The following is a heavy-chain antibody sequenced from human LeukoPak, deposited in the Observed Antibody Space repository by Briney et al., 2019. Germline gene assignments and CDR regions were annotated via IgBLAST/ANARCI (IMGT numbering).Heavy chain of an antibody. D-gene: IGHD3-10*01. CDR3: AKDQSTSGDAFDI. CDR1: GFIFDDYA. CDR2: ISYNGGSI. J-gene: IGHJ3*02. Sequence: LRLSCAASGFIFDDYAMHWVRQAPGKGLEWVSGISYNGGSIGYADSVKGRFTISRDNAKNSLYLQMNSLRAEDMALYYCAKDQSTSGDAFDIWGQGTMVTVSS. V-gene: IGHV3-9*03.